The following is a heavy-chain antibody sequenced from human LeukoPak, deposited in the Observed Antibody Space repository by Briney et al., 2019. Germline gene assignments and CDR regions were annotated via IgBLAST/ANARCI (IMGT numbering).Heavy chain of an antibody. CDR1: GFTFSSYA. CDR2: ISGSGGST. D-gene: IGHD3-10*01. Sequence: GGSLRLSCAASGFTFSSYAMSWVRQAPGKGLEWVSAISGSGGSTYYADSVKGRFTISGDNSKNTLYLQMNSLRAEDTAVYYCATQDYYGSGSYYINWGQGTLVTVSS. CDR3: ATQDYYGSGSYYIN. J-gene: IGHJ4*02. V-gene: IGHV3-23*01.